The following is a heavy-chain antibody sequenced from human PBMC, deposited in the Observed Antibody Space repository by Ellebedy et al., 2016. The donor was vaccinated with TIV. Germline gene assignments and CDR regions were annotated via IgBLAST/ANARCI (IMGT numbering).Heavy chain of an antibody. CDR2: MYYSGSS. CDR3: AASESADSDY. CDR1: GVSISTYY. J-gene: IGHJ4*02. V-gene: IGHV4-59*01. Sequence: MPSETLSLTCTVSGVSISTYYWTWIRQPPGKGLEWIGNMYYSGSSNYNPSLRSRVTMSIDTSKNQFSLKMSSVTAADTAVYYCAASESADSDYWGPGTLVTVSS. D-gene: IGHD2-2*01.